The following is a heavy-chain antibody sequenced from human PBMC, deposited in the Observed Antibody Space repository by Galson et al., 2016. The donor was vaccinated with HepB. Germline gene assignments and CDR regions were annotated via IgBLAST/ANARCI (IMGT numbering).Heavy chain of an antibody. V-gene: IGHV6-1*01. CDR3: VRGLYGSGNYYYHGLDV. J-gene: IGHJ6*02. CDR1: GDSVSSKSAA. Sequence: CAISGDSVSSKSAAWNWIRQSPSRGLEWLGRTYFRSKWYNDYALSVKSRIIISPDTSKNQLFLQLNSVTPEDTAVYYCVRGLYGSGNYYYHGLDVWGQGTTVIVSS. D-gene: IGHD3-10*01. CDR2: TYFRSKWYN.